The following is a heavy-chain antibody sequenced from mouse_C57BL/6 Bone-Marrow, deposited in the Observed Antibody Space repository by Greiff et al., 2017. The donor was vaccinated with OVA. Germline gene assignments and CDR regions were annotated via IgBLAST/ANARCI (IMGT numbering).Heavy chain of an antibody. J-gene: IGHJ3*01. CDR2: IRLKSDNYAT. CDR3: KNYDYDGFAY. CDR1: GFTFSNYW. D-gene: IGHD2-4*01. V-gene: IGHV6-3*01. Sequence: EVKLEESGGGLVQPGGSMKLSCVASGFTFSNYWMNWVRQSPEKGLEWVAQIRLKSDNYATHYAESVKGRFTISRDDSKSSVYLQMNNLRAEDTGIYYCKNYDYDGFAYWGQGTLVTVSA.